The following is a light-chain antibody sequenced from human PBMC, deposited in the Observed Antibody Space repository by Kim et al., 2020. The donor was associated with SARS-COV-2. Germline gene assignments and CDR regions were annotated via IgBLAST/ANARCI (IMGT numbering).Light chain of an antibody. CDR2: KAS. CDR1: RDISTW. Sequence: ASVGERVTITCRASRDISTWVAWYQQKPGKAPKLLIYKASNLQSGVPPRFSGSGSGTEFTLTTSSLQPDDFATYYCQQYKSYPWTFGQGTKVDIK. V-gene: IGKV1-5*03. CDR3: QQYKSYPWT. J-gene: IGKJ1*01.